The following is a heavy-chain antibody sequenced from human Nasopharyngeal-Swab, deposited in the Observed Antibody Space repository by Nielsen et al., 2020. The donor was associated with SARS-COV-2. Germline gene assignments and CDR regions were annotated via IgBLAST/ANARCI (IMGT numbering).Heavy chain of an antibody. CDR3: ARGSIRGIIISDFDY. D-gene: IGHD3-10*01. V-gene: IGHV3-11*05. CDR1: GFTFSDYY. CDR2: ISSSSSYT. J-gene: IGHJ4*02. Sequence: GGSLRLSCEASGFTFSDYYMSWIRQAPGKGLEWVSYISSSSSYTNYADSVKGRFTISRDNAKNSLYLQMNSLRADDTAVYYCARGSIRGIIISDFDYWGQGTLVTVSS.